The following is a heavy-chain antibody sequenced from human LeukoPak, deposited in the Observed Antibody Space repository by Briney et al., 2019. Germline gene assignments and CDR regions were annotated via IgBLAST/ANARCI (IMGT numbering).Heavy chain of an antibody. CDR1: GGSISSSSYY. CDR2: IYYSGST. Sequence: SETLSLTCTVSGGSISSSSYYWGWIRQHPGKGLEWIGSIYYSGSTYCKPSLKSRLTISVDTSKNQFSLNLSSVTAADTAVYYCARVGCSGGSCYRLRYYMDVWGKGTTVTVSS. D-gene: IGHD2-15*01. V-gene: IGHV4-39*07. J-gene: IGHJ6*03. CDR3: ARVGCSGGSCYRLRYYMDV.